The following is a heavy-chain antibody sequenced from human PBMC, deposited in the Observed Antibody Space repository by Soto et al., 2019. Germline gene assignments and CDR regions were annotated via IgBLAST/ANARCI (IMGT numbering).Heavy chain of an antibody. V-gene: IGHV1-46*01. CDR2: INPSGGST. Sequence: QVQLVQSGAEVKKPGASVKVSCKASGYTFTSYYMHWVRQAPGQGLEWMGIINPSGGSTSYAQKFQGRVTMTRDTSTSTVYMERSSLTYEDTAVYYCARDGVAAAGSAPPSCFDPWGQGTLVTVSS. D-gene: IGHD6-13*01. CDR3: ARDGVAAAGSAPPSCFDP. J-gene: IGHJ5*02. CDR1: GYTFTSYY.